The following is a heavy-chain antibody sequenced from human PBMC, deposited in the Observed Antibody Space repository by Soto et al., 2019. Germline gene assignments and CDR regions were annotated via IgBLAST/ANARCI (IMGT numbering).Heavy chain of an antibody. CDR2: IWYDGSNK. V-gene: IGHV3-33*01. Sequence: QVQLVESGRGVVQPGRSLRLSCAASGFTFSSYGMHWVRQAPGKGLEWVAVIWYDGSNKYYADSVKGRFTISRDNSKNTLYLQMNSLRAEDTAVYYCAREARIAAAGTGDYWGQGTLVTVSS. D-gene: IGHD6-13*01. J-gene: IGHJ4*02. CDR3: AREARIAAAGTGDY. CDR1: GFTFSSYG.